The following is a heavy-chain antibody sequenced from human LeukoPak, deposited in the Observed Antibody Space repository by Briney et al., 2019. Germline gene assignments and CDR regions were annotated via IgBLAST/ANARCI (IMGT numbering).Heavy chain of an antibody. J-gene: IGHJ4*02. CDR2: ISAYNGDT. V-gene: IGHV1-18*01. CDR1: GYTFTSYG. CDR3: ARAPSYSGSYLRDDY. D-gene: IGHD1-26*01. Sequence: ASVKVSCKASGYTFTSYGISWVRQAPGQGLEWMGWISAYNGDTNFAQKFQGRVTMTTVTSTSTAYMELRSLRSDDTAVYYCARAPSYSGSYLRDDYWGQGTLVTVSS.